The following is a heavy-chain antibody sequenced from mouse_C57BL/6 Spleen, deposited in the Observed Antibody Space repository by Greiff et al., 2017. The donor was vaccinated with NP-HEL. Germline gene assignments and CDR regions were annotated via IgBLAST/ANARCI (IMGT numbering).Heavy chain of an antibody. V-gene: IGHV1-64*01. CDR3: ARSGDGYYLY. CDR2: IHPNSGST. Sequence: QVQLQQPGAELVKPGASVKLSCKASGYTFTSYWMHWVKRRPGQGLEWIGMIHPNSGSTNYNEKFKSKATLTVDKSSSTAYMQLSSLTSEDSAVYYCARSGDGYYLYWGQGTLVTVSA. D-gene: IGHD2-3*01. CDR1: GYTFTSYW. J-gene: IGHJ3*01.